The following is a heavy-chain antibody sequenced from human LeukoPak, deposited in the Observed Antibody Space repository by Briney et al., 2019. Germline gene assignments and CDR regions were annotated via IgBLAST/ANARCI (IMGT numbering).Heavy chain of an antibody. Sequence: GRSLRLSCAASGSALSDHYMSWIRQAPGKGLEWVASISSGDNFILYGGSVKGRFTISRDNAKNSVFLQMNSLRVEDTAVYYCARGRDYFDHWGQGTLVTASS. CDR2: ISSGDNFI. V-gene: IGHV3-11*01. J-gene: IGHJ4*02. CDR3: ARGRDYFDH. CDR1: GSALSDHY.